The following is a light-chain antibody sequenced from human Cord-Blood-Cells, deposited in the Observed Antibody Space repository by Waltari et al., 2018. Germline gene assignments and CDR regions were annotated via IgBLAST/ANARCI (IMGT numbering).Light chain of an antibody. CDR1: QSISSW. Sequence: DIQMTQSPPTLSASVGDSITITCRASQSISSWLAWYQQKPGKAPKLLIYKASSLESGVPSRFSGSGSGTEFTLTISSLQPDDFATYYCQQYNSYSFTFGPGTKVDIK. CDR2: KAS. CDR3: QQYNSYSFT. J-gene: IGKJ3*01. V-gene: IGKV1-5*03.